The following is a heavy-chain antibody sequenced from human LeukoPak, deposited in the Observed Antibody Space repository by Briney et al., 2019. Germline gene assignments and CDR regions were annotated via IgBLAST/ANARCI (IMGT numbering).Heavy chain of an antibody. J-gene: IGHJ4*02. CDR2: IYTSGST. CDR1: GGSISSSSYY. CDR3: ASKKGRSNQFDY. D-gene: IGHD4-11*01. V-gene: IGHV4-61*02. Sequence: SETLSLTCTVSGGSISSSSYYWGWIRQPAGKGLEWIGRIYTSGSTNYNPSLKSRVTISVDTSKNQFSLKLSSVTAADTAVYYCASKKGRSNQFDYWGQGTLVTVSS.